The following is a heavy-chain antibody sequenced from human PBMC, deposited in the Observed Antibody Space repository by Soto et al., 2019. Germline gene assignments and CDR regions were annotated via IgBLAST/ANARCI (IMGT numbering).Heavy chain of an antibody. D-gene: IGHD4-17*01. J-gene: IGHJ3*02. V-gene: IGHV1-46*01. Sequence: GASVKVSCKASGYSFSFYGINWVRQAPGQGLEWMGIINPSGGSTSYAQKFQGRVTMTRDTSTSTVYMELSSLRSEDTAVYYCARDRATVTPAHAFDIWGQGTMVTVSS. CDR2: INPSGGST. CDR1: GYSFSFYG. CDR3: ARDRATVTPAHAFDI.